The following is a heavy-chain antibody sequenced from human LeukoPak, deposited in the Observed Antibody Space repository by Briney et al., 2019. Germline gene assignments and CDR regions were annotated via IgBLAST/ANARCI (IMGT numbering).Heavy chain of an antibody. V-gene: IGHV3-21*01. CDR2: ISSSSSYI. CDR3: ARDQGFLEWLSNYFDY. J-gene: IGHJ4*02. CDR1: GGSISSYY. Sequence: ETLSLTCTVSGGSISSYYWSWIRQAPGKGLEWVSSISSSSSYIYYADSVKGRFTISRDNAKNSLYLQMNSLRAEDTAVYYCARDQGFLEWLSNYFDYWGQGTLVTVSS. D-gene: IGHD3-3*01.